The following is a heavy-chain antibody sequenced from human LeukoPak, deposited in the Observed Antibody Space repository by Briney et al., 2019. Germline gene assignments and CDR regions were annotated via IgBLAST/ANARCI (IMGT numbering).Heavy chain of an antibody. CDR1: GYTFTSYG. CDR3: AREGVGATVDY. D-gene: IGHD1-26*01. Sequence: ASVKDSCMASGYTFTSYGFSWVGPAGGQGLEWMGWARAYNSNTNYAQKLQGRITMTTDTSTRTAYMELRSLRSDDPAVYYCAREGVGATVDYWGQGTLVTVSS. CDR2: ARAYNSNT. V-gene: IGHV1-18*01. J-gene: IGHJ4*02.